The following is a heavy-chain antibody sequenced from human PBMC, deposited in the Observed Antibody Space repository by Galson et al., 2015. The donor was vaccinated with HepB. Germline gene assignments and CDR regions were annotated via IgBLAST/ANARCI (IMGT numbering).Heavy chain of an antibody. Sequence: SLRLSCAASGFTFSSYSMNWVRQAPGKGLEWVSYISSGSSIKYYADSLKGRCTISRDNAKNSLNLQMDSLRAEDTAVYYCAREAYTSAFYGAFDYWGQGTLVTVSS. D-gene: IGHD6-19*01. CDR3: AREAYTSAFYGAFDY. V-gene: IGHV3-48*01. J-gene: IGHJ4*02. CDR1: GFTFSSYS. CDR2: ISSGSSIK.